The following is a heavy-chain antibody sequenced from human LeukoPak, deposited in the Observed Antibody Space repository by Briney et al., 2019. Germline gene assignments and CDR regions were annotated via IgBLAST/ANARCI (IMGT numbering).Heavy chain of an antibody. D-gene: IGHD3-22*01. V-gene: IGHV3-21*01. CDR1: GFTFSSYS. CDR3: ARDYLRGYYNV. J-gene: IGHJ4*02. CDR2: ISSSGSYI. Sequence: GGSLRLSCAASGFTFSSYSMNWVRQAPGKGLEWVSSISSSGSYIYYADSVKGRFTISRDNANKSLYLQLNSLRAEDTAVYYCARDYLRGYYNVWGQGTLVTVSS.